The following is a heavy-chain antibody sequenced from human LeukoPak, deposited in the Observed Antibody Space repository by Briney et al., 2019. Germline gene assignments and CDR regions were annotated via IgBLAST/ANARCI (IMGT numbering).Heavy chain of an antibody. CDR3: TTLRTV. Sequence: GGSLRLSCAASGFTFSDAWMHWVRQAPGKGLEWVGRIKPKAAGCTTESAAPVTGRFTISRDDSKKMVFLQMNSLTTEDTAVYYCTTLRTVWGQGTLVTVSS. J-gene: IGHJ4*02. V-gene: IGHV3-15*01. CDR2: IKPKAAGCTT. D-gene: IGHD3/OR15-3a*01. CDR1: GFTFSDAW.